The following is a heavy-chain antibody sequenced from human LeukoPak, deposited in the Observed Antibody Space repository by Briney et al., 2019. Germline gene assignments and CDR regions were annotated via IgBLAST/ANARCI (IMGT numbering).Heavy chain of an antibody. CDR3: ARAGTGHTAYGY. CDR1: GYTFTSYA. CDR2: INPNSGGT. Sequence: ASVKVSCKASGYTFTSYAMNWVRQAPGQGLEWMGRINPNSGGTNYAQKFQGRVTMTRDTSISTAYMELSRLRSDDTAVYYCARAGTGHTAYGYWGQGTLVTVSS. D-gene: IGHD1-14*01. J-gene: IGHJ4*02. V-gene: IGHV1-2*06.